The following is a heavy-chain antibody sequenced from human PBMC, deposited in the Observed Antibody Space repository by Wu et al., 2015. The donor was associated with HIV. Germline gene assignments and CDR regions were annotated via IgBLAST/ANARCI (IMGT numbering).Heavy chain of an antibody. CDR2: ISAYNGNT. V-gene: IGHV1-18*01. CDR3: ARDLTYYYDSSGYPDAFDI. J-gene: IGHJ3*02. CDR1: GGTFTSYG. Sequence: QVHLVQSGAEVKKSGSSVKVSCQASGGTFTSYGISWVRQAPGQGLEWMGWISAYNGNTNYAQKLQGRVTMTTDTSTSTAYMELRSLRSDDTAVYYCARDLTYYYDSSGYPDAFDIWGQGTMVTVSS. D-gene: IGHD3-22*01.